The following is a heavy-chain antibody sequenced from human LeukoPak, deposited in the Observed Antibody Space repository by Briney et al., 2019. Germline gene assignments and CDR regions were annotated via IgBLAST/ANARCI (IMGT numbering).Heavy chain of an antibody. CDR1: GGSISSSSYY. Sequence: SETLSLTCTVSGGSISSSSYYWGWIRQPPGKGLEWIGSIYYSGSTYYNPSLKSRVTISVDTSKNQFSLQLNSVTPEDTAVYYCARGPHTAMSDAFDIWGQGTMVTVSS. V-gene: IGHV4-39*07. CDR2: IYYSGST. J-gene: IGHJ3*02. D-gene: IGHD5-18*01. CDR3: ARGPHTAMSDAFDI.